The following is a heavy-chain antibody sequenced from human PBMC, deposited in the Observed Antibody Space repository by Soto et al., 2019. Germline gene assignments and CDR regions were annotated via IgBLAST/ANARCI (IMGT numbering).Heavy chain of an antibody. Sequence: SETLSLTCTVSGGSISSYYWSWIRQPPGKGLEWIGYIYYSGSTNYHPSLKSRVTISVDTSKNPFSLKLSSVTVADTAVYYCAREGVVFPEYYYGMDVWCQGPTVTVS. V-gene: IGHV4-59*01. CDR2: IYYSGST. D-gene: IGHD2-15*01. CDR3: AREGVVFPEYYYGMDV. CDR1: GGSISSYY. J-gene: IGHJ6*02.